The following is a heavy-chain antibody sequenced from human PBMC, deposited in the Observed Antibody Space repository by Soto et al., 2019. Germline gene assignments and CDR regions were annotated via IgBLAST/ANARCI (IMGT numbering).Heavy chain of an antibody. V-gene: IGHV4-59*12. D-gene: IGHD3-10*01. Sequence: SETLSLTCTVSGGSISSYYWSWIRQPPGKGLEWIGEVSYSGSTNYNPSLKSRLTISVDKSKNQFSLRLTSVTAADTGIYYCAREVPGLREVNRNWFDPWGQGTLVTVSS. J-gene: IGHJ5*02. CDR3: AREVPGLREVNRNWFDP. CDR2: VSYSGST. CDR1: GGSISSYY.